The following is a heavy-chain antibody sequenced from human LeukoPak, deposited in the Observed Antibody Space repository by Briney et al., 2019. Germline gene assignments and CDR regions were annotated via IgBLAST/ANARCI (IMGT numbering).Heavy chain of an antibody. CDR3: ARHRAYCGGDCYLDGMDV. J-gene: IGHJ6*02. CDR1: GCSFTSYW. V-gene: IGHV5-51*01. CDR2: IYPGDSDT. Sequence: GESLKISCKGSGCSFTSYWIGWVRQMPGKGLEWMGIIYPGDSDTRYSPSFQGQVTISADKSISTAYLQWSSLKASDTAMYYCARHRAYCGGDCYLDGMDVWGQGTTVTVSS. D-gene: IGHD2-21*02.